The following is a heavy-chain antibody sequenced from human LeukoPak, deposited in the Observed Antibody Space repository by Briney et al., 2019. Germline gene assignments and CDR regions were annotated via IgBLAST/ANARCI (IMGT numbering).Heavy chain of an antibody. D-gene: IGHD3-3*01. V-gene: IGHV3-23*01. CDR3: ATTIFGVVINPPAWGPKSGTRFDY. Sequence: PGGSLRLSCAASGFTFSSYAMSWVRQAPGKGLEWVSAISGSGGSTYYADSVKGRFTISRDNSKNTLYLQMNSLRAEDTAVYYCATTIFGVVINPPAWGPKSGTRFDYWGQGTLVTVSS. CDR1: GFTFSSYA. J-gene: IGHJ4*02. CDR2: ISGSGGST.